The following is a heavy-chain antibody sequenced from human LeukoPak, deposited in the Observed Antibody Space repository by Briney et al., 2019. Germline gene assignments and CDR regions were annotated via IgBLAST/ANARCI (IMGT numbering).Heavy chain of an antibody. J-gene: IGHJ2*01. D-gene: IGHD6-13*01. CDR2: IYYSGST. Sequence: TSETLSLTCTVSGGSISSSSYYWGWIRQPPGKGLEWIGYIYYSGSTNYNPSLKSRVTISVDTSKNQFSLKLSSVTAADTAVYYCARDLDIAAAGTRYFDLWGRGTLVTVSS. CDR3: ARDLDIAAAGTRYFDL. V-gene: IGHV4-61*01. CDR1: GGSISSSSYY.